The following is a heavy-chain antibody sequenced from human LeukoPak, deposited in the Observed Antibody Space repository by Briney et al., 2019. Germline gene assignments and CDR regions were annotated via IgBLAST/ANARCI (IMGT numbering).Heavy chain of an antibody. D-gene: IGHD6-19*01. CDR1: GGSISSYY. V-gene: IGHV4-59*01. CDR3: ARSSGWYLDNYYMDV. CDR2: IYYSGST. Sequence: SETLSLTCTVSGGSISSYYWSWIRQPPGKGLEWIGYIYYSGSTNYNPSLKSRVTISVDTSKNQFSLKLSSVTAADTAVYYCARSSGWYLDNYYMDVWGKGTTVTVSS. J-gene: IGHJ6*03.